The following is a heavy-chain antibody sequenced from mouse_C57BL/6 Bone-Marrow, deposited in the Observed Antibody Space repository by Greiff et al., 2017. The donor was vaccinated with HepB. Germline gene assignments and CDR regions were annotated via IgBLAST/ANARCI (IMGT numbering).Heavy chain of an antibody. CDR3: ARGSYRGYYAMDY. Sequence: DVQLVESGGGLVQPGGSLKLSCAASGFTFSDYYMYWVRQTPEKRLEWVAYISNGGGRTYYPDTVKGRFTISRDNAKNTLYLQMSRLKSEDTAMYYCARGSYRGYYAMDYWGQGTAVTVSS. CDR2: ISNGGGRT. CDR1: GFTFSDYY. V-gene: IGHV5-12*01. J-gene: IGHJ4*01. D-gene: IGHD2-12*01.